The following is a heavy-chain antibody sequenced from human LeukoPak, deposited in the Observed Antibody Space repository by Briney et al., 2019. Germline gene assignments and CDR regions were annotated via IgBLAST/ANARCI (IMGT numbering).Heavy chain of an antibody. CDR3: ASGSYFPFEY. Sequence: GGSLRLSCAVSGFTFSSFEFNWVRQAPGKGLEWVSYISSSGNTIYYADSVKGRITISRDNAKNSLYLQMNSLRAEDTAVYYCASGSYFPFEYWGQGTLVTVSS. CDR1: GFTFSSFE. D-gene: IGHD1-26*01. V-gene: IGHV3-48*03. CDR2: ISSSGNTI. J-gene: IGHJ4*02.